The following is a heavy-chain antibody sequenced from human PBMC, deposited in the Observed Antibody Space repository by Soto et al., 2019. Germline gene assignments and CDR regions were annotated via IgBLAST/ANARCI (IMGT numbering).Heavy chain of an antibody. J-gene: IGHJ6*02. D-gene: IGHD3-22*01. V-gene: IGHV4-31*03. CDR3: ARHNYDSSGTAVDV. Sequence: QVQLQESGPGLVKPSQTLSLTCTVSGGSISSGGYYWSWIRQHPGKGLEWIGYIYYSGSTYYNPSLKRRVTISVDTYKNQFSLKLSSVTAADTAVYYCARHNYDSSGTAVDVWGQGTTVTVSS. CDR2: IYYSGST. CDR1: GGSISSGGYY.